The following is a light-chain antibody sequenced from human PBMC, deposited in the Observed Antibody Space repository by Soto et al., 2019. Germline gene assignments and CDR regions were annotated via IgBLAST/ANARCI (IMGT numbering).Light chain of an antibody. CDR3: QHYGSSSWT. J-gene: IGKJ1*01. CDR2: GAS. V-gene: IGKV3-20*01. CDR1: QSVSSSY. Sequence: EIVLTQSPGTLSLSPGERVTISCRASQSVSSSYLAWYQQKPGQAPRLLIYGASSRATGIPDRFSGSGSGTDLTLTISRLESDDFAVYYCQHYGSSSWTFGQGTKVEVK.